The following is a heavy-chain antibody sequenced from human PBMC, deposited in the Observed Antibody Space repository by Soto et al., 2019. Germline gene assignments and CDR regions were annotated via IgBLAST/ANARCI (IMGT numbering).Heavy chain of an antibody. CDR2: ITGSGGST. V-gene: IGHV3-23*01. CDR3: AREYRTSSQFDY. J-gene: IGHJ4*02. Sequence: GGSLRLSCAASGFTFSSYAMSWVRQAPGKGLEWVSGITGSGGSTDYADSVKGRFTISRDTSRNTLYLQMSRLSVEDTAIYYCAREYRTSSQFDYWGQGTLVTVSS. CDR1: GFTFSSYA. D-gene: IGHD6-6*01.